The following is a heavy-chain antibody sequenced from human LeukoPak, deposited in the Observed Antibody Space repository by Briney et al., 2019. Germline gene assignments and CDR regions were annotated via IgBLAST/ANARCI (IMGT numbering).Heavy chain of an antibody. D-gene: IGHD2-8*01. CDR3: AKQSYARSLGE. V-gene: IGHV3-23*01. CDR1: GFPFSDFS. Sequence: PGGSLRLSCATSGFPFSDFSMSWVRQAPGKGLEWISTTNSGGTSTYYAESVKGRFTISRDSSKNALYLQMSSLRVEDTAVYYCAKQSYARSLGEGGPGTLVSVSS. J-gene: IGHJ4*02. CDR2: TNSGGTST.